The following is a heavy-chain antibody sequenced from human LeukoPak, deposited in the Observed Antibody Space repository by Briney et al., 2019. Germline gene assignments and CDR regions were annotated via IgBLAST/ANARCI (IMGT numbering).Heavy chain of an antibody. CDR3: AREVDIGSRGYFDY. CDR1: GFTFSSYS. CDR2: ISSSGSTI. D-gene: IGHD1-26*01. V-gene: IGHV3-48*04. J-gene: IGHJ4*02. Sequence: GGSLRLSCAASGFTFSSYSMNWVRQAPGKGLEWVSYISSSGSTIYYADSVKGRFTISRDNAKNSLYLQMNSLRAEDTAVYYCAREVDIGSRGYFDYWGQGTLVTVSS.